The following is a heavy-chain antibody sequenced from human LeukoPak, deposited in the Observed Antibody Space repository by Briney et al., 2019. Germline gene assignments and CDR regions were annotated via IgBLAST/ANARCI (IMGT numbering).Heavy chain of an antibody. J-gene: IGHJ6*02. D-gene: IGHD3-10*01. CDR3: ARGTGSGSYYYYYGMDV. CDR1: GFTLSSYW. V-gene: IGHV3-7*04. CDR2: INQDGSGK. Sequence: GGSLRLSCAASGFTLSSYWMSWVRQAPGKRLEWVANINQDGSGKYYVDSVRGRSTISRDNAENSLYLQINSLRAEDTAVYYCARGTGSGSYYYYYGMDVWGQGTTVTVSS.